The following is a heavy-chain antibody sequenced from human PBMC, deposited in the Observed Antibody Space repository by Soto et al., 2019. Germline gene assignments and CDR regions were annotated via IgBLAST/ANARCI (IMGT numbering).Heavy chain of an antibody. CDR2: IRGFSPYT. CDR3: ARDGDYGDYFWYFDY. J-gene: IGHJ4*02. Sequence: GGSLRLSCISSGFTFRTYTMNWVRQAPGKGLEWVSGIRGFSPYTFYAESVKGRFTISRDNAKNSLYLQMNSLRAEDTAVYYCARDGDYGDYFWYFDYWGQGTLVTVSS. D-gene: IGHD4-17*01. V-gene: IGHV3-21*01. CDR1: GFTFRTYT.